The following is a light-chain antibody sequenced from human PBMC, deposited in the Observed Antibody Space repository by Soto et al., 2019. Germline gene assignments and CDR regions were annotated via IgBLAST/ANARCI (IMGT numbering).Light chain of an antibody. CDR3: QQYNNWPRT. V-gene: IGKV3-15*01. CDR2: GAS. CDR1: QSVSSN. Sequence: EIVMTQSPATLSVSPGERATLSCRASQSVSSNLAWYQQKPGQAPRLLIYGASTRANGIPARFSGSGSGTEFTLTISSLQSEDFAVYYFQQYNNWPRTFGHGTKVEIK. J-gene: IGKJ1*01.